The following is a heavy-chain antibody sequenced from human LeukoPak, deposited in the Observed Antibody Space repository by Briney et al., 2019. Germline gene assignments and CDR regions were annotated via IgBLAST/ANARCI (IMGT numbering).Heavy chain of an antibody. CDR2: IYYSGST. J-gene: IGHJ4*02. V-gene: IGHV4-59*01. CDR3: ARAYYDILTGYYIDY. D-gene: IGHD3-9*01. Sequence: SETLSLTCTVSGGSISSYYWSWIRQPPGKGLEWIGYIYYSGSTNYNPSLKSRVTISVDTSKNQFSLKLSSVTAADTAVYYCARAYYDILTGYYIDYWGQETLVTVSS. CDR1: GGSISSYY.